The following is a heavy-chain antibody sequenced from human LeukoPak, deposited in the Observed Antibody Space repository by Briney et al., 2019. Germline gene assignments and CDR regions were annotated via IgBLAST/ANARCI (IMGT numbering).Heavy chain of an antibody. J-gene: IGHJ4*02. Sequence: PSETLSLTCTVFRASITSFYWSWIRQPPGKGLEWIGYIYYSGSTNYNPSLKSRVTMSRDTSKNQFSLKLSSVTAADTAVYYCAVSLHTSMVTGHFDDWGQGTLVTVSS. CDR2: IYYSGST. CDR3: AVSLHTSMVTGHFDD. D-gene: IGHD5-18*01. CDR1: RASITSFY. V-gene: IGHV4-59*01.